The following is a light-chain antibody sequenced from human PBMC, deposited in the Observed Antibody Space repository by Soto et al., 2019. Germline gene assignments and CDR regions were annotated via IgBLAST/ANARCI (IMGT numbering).Light chain of an antibody. CDR3: QQRSNWPRGT. CDR2: DAS. CDR1: QSVGSY. Sequence: EIVLTQSPATLSLSPGERATPSCSASQSVGSYLGWYQHKPGQAPRLLIYDASNRAPGIPARFSGSGSGTGFTLTISSLEPEDFAVYYCQQRSNWPRGTFGQGTKLEIK. J-gene: IGKJ2*01. V-gene: IGKV3-11*01.